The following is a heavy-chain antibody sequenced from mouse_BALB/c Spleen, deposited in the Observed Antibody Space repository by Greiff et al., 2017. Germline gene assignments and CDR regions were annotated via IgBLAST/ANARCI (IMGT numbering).Heavy chain of an antibody. V-gene: IGHV5-17*02. CDR3: ARSRYDGYWYFDV. CDR1: GFTFSSFG. D-gene: IGHD2-3*01. Sequence: EVMLVESGGGLVQPGGSRKLSCAASGFTFSSFGMHWVRQAPEKGLEWVAYISSGSSTIYYADTVKGRFTISRDNPKNTLFLQMTSLRSEDTAMYYCARSRYDGYWYFDVWGAGTTVTVSS. CDR2: ISSGSSTI. J-gene: IGHJ1*01.